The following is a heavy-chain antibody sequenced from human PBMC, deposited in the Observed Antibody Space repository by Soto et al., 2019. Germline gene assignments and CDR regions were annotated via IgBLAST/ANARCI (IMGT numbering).Heavy chain of an antibody. D-gene: IGHD3-10*01. V-gene: IGHV3-9*01. CDR3: ARDLGGGYYGSGSYSPRDAFDI. CDR2: ISWNSGSI. J-gene: IGHJ3*02. CDR1: GFTFDDYA. Sequence: GGSLRLSCAASGFTFDDYAMHWVRQAPGKGLEWVSGISWNSGSIGYADSVKGRFTISRDNAKNSLYLQMNSLRAEDTAVYYCARDLGGGYYGSGSYSPRDAFDIWGQGTMVTVSS.